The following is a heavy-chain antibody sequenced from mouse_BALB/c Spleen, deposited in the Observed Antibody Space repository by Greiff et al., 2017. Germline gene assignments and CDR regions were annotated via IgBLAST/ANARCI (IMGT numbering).Heavy chain of an antibody. V-gene: IGHV5-6-3*01. CDR3: ANYGSSYAMDY. Sequence: EVKLQESGGGLVQPGGSLKLSCAASGFTFSSYGMSWVRQTPDKRLELVATINSNGGSTYYPDSVKGRFTISRDNAKNTLYLQMSSLKSEDTAMYYCANYGSSYAMDYWGQGTSVTVSS. D-gene: IGHD1-1*01. J-gene: IGHJ4*01. CDR1: GFTFSSYG. CDR2: INSNGGST.